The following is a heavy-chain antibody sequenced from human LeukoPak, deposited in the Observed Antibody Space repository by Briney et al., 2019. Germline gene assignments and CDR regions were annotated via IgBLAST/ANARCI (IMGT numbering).Heavy chain of an antibody. J-gene: IGHJ4*02. D-gene: IGHD3/OR15-3a*01. CDR3: ARHEDWLIDY. V-gene: IGHV4-34*01. CDR2: IYYSGST. CDR1: GGSFSGYY. Sequence: SETLSLTCAVYGGSFSGYYWSWIRQPPGKGLEWIGSIYYSGSTYYNPSLKSRVTISVDTSKNQFSLKLSSVTAADTAVYYCARHEDWLIDYWGQGTLVTVSS.